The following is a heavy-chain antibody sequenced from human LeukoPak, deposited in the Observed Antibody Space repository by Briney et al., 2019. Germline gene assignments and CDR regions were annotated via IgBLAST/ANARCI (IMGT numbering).Heavy chain of an antibody. J-gene: IGHJ6*02. Sequence: SETLSLTCTVSGGSISSYYWSWIRQPPGRGLEWIGYIYYSGSTNYNPSLKSRVTISVDTSKNQFSLKLSSVTAADTAVYYCARGSFYYYYGMDVWGQGTTVTVSS. CDR1: GGSISSYY. CDR2: IYYSGST. V-gene: IGHV4-59*08. CDR3: ARGSFYYYYGMDV.